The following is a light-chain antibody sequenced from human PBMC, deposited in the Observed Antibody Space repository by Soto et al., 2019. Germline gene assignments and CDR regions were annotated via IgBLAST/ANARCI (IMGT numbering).Light chain of an antibody. Sequence: QSVLTQPPSVSGAPGQRVTISCTGSSSNFGAGYDVHWYQHLPGTAPKLLIYGNSHRPSGVPDRFSGSKSGTSAPLAITGLQAEDEADYYCQSYDSSLSIYVFGTGTKVTVL. J-gene: IGLJ1*01. CDR1: SSNFGAGYD. CDR3: QSYDSSLSIYV. CDR2: GNS. V-gene: IGLV1-40*01.